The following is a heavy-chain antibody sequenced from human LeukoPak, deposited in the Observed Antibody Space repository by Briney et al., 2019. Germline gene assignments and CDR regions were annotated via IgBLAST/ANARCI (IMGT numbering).Heavy chain of an antibody. CDR2: IRYDGSNK. D-gene: IGHD2-8*01. V-gene: IGHV3-30*02. CDR1: GFTFSSYG. J-gene: IGHJ3*02. CDR3: ARGDCTNGVCYTGDAFDI. Sequence: GGSLRLSCAASGFTFSSYGMHWVRQAPGKGLEWVAFIRYDGSNKYYADSVKGRFTISRDNSKNTLYLQMNSLRAEDTAVYYCARGDCTNGVCYTGDAFDIWGQGTMVTVSS.